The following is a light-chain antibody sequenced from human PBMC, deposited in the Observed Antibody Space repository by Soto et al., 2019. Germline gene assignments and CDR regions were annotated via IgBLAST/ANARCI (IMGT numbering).Light chain of an antibody. Sequence: QSALPQPPSVSVSPAQSITISCTGTSSDVGGYNYVSWYQQHPGKAPKLMIYDVSNRPSGVSNRFSGSKSGNTASLTISGLQAEDEADYYCSSYTSSSTRCVFGTGTKVTV. CDR2: DVS. V-gene: IGLV2-14*01. CDR3: SSYTSSSTRCV. CDR1: SSDVGGYNY. J-gene: IGLJ1*01.